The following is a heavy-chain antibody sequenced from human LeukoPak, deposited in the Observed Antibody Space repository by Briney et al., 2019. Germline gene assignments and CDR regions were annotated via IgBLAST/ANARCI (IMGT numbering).Heavy chain of an antibody. Sequence: SETLSLTGTASGCSLSSYYWSWIRPPPRKGLDWMGKTYYSGCTDYNSSLRSRVTISVETSKNQISRKLRSVTGADTAVYYCARKGGSDLYYFVSWGQGTLVTVS. D-gene: IGHD3-16*01. V-gene: IGHV4-59*08. CDR2: TYYSGCT. J-gene: IGHJ4*02. CDR3: ARKGGSDLYYFVS. CDR1: GCSLSSYY.